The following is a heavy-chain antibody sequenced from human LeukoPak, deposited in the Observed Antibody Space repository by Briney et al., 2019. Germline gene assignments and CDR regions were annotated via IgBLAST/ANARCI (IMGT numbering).Heavy chain of an antibody. CDR3: SQGNWGDD. D-gene: IGHD7-27*01. CDR1: GFTFATYD. CDR2: ITRGGDIT. Sequence: GSLRLSCAASGFTFATYDMTWVRQAPGKGLEWVSSITRGGDITYYADSVTGRFTISRDNSKNTVYLQMNSLRAEDTAVYYCSQGNWGDDWGQGTLATVSS. J-gene: IGHJ4*02. V-gene: IGHV3-23*01.